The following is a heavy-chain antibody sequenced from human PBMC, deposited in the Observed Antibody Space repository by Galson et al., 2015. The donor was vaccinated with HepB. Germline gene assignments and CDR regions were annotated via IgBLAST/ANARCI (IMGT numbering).Heavy chain of an antibody. D-gene: IGHD5-24*01. CDR1: GFTFSDYY. Sequence: SLRLSCAASGFTFSDYYMGWIRQAPGKGLEWISYISSSGSIINYADSVKGRFTTSRDNTKNSLSLQMNSLRAEDTAVYYCARGNGYPNNAFNFWGQG. V-gene: IGHV3-11*01. CDR2: ISSSGSII. CDR3: ARGNGYPNNAFNF. J-gene: IGHJ4*02.